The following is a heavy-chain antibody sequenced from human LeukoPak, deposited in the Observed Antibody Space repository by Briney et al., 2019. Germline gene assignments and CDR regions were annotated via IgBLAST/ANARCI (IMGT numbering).Heavy chain of an antibody. CDR3: ARSFDNWNDYFDY. CDR1: GGTFSSYA. D-gene: IGHD1-20*01. Sequence: SVKVSCKASGGTFSSYANSWVRQAPGQGLEWMGGIIPIFGTANYAQKFQGRVTITTDESTSTAYMELSSLRSEDTAVYYCARSFDNWNDYFDYWGQGTLVTVSS. CDR2: IIPIFGTA. J-gene: IGHJ4*02. V-gene: IGHV1-69*05.